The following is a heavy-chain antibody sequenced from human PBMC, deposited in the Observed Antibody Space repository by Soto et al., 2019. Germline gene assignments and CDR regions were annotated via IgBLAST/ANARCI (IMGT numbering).Heavy chain of an antibody. CDR3: VRGDGDYYDGNGYLGRH. J-gene: IGHJ4*02. CDR2: IYDSGST. Sequence: SETLSLTCTVSGGSISSYYWSWIRQPPGKGLEWIGYIYDSGSTNYNPSLKSRLTISRDNAKNTLYLQMNSLRAEDTAVYYCVRGDGDYYDGNGYLGRHWGQGTLVTVSS. V-gene: IGHV4-4*08. D-gene: IGHD3-22*01. CDR1: GGSISSYY.